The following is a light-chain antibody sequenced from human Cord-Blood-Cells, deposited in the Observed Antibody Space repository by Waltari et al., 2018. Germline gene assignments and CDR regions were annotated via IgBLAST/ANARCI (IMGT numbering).Light chain of an antibody. CDR1: SSDVGGYNY. V-gene: IGLV2-11*01. Sequence: QSALTQPRSVSGSPGQSVTISCTGTSSDVGGYNYVSWYQQNPGKPPKLMIYDVSKRPSGVPDRFSGSKSGNTASLTISGLQAEDEADYYCCSYAGSYTLVFGGGTKLTVL. CDR3: CSYAGSYTLV. CDR2: DVS. J-gene: IGLJ2*01.